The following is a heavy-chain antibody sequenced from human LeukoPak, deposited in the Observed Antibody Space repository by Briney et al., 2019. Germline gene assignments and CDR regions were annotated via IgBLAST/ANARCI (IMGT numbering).Heavy chain of an antibody. CDR3: ARERGYSGYDFGYYYGMDV. J-gene: IGHJ6*02. CDR1: GYTFTSYD. D-gene: IGHD5-12*01. Sequence: ASVKVSCKASGYTFTSYDINWVRQATGQGLEWMGWMNPNSGNTGYAQKFQGRVTMTRNTSISTAYMELSSLRSEDTAVYYCARERGYSGYDFGYYYGMDVWGQGTTVTVSS. CDR2: MNPNSGNT. V-gene: IGHV1-8*01.